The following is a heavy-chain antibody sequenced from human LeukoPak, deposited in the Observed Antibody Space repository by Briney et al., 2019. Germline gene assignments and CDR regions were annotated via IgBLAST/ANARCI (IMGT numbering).Heavy chain of an antibody. V-gene: IGHV3-7*01. J-gene: IGHJ6*02. CDR1: GFTFSSYW. Sequence: GGSLRLSCAASGFTFSSYWMSWVRQAPGKGLEWGTNIKQDGGKKYYVDSVKGRFTIFRDNAKNSLYLQMNSLRAEDTAVYYCARVNPYYDSSGYYSYYYGMDVWGQGTTVTVSS. CDR2: IKQDGGKK. D-gene: IGHD3-22*01. CDR3: ARVNPYYDSSGYYSYYYGMDV.